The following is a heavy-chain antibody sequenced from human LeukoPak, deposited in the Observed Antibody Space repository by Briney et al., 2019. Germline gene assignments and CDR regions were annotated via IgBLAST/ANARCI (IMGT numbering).Heavy chain of an antibody. J-gene: IGHJ4*02. CDR3: AKVPSNNWLRWNYFDS. CDR1: GFSFTNFA. Sequence: PGGSLRLSCAASGFSFTNFAMSWVRQAPERGLEWVSTISESGGTFYADSVQGRFTISRDNSRNTLSLQLSSLRAEDTAVYYCAKVPSNNWLRWNYFDSWGRGTLVTVSS. V-gene: IGHV3-23*01. CDR2: ISESGGT. D-gene: IGHD1-1*01.